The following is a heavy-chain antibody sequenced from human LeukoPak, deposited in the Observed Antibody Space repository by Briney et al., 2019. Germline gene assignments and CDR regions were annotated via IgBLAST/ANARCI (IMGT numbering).Heavy chain of an antibody. Sequence: GRSLRLSCAASGFTFDDYAMHWVRQAPGKGLEWVSGISWNSGSIGYADSVKGRFTISRDNAKNSLYLQMDSLRAEDTAVYYCARGFWSGSGYWGQGTLVTVSS. CDR2: ISWNSGSI. CDR1: GFTFDDYA. CDR3: ARGFWSGSGY. D-gene: IGHD3-3*01. J-gene: IGHJ4*02. V-gene: IGHV3-9*01.